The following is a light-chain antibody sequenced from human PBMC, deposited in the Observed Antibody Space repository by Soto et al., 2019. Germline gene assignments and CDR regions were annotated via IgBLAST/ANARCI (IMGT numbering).Light chain of an antibody. CDR1: QSVLSRSNNKNC. Sequence: DIVMTQSPESLAVSLGERATINCKSSQSVLSRSNNKNCLAWYQQKSGQPPKLLIYWSSARESGVPDRFSGSGSETDFTLTIRRLQAEDVAEYSCQHYHRIPWTFGQGTRVEIK. CDR3: QHYHRIPWT. CDR2: WSS. J-gene: IGKJ1*01. V-gene: IGKV4-1*01.